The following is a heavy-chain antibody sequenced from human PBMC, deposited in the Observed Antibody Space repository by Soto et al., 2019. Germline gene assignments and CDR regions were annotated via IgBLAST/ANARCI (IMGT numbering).Heavy chain of an antibody. V-gene: IGHV3-74*01. J-gene: IGHJ3*02. CDR3: AVHGDYDAFDI. Sequence: EVQVVESGGGLVQPGGSLRLSCAASGIIFSRYWTHWVRQAPGKGLVWVSRISPDGSRTSYADSVKGRFTISRENAKNTLSLQVNSLRVDDTAVYYCAVHGDYDAFDIWGQGTMVTVSS. D-gene: IGHD4-17*01. CDR2: ISPDGSRT. CDR1: GIIFSRYW.